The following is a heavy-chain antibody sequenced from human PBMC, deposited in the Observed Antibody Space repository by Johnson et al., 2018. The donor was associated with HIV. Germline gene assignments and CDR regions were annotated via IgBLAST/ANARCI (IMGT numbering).Heavy chain of an antibody. D-gene: IGHD3-16*01. Sequence: QMQLVESGGGLVQPGGSLRLSCAASGFIFSDYSMSWVRQAPGKGLAWVSYISSSGSTIYYADSVKGRFTISRDNAKNSLYLQMNSRRAEDTAVYYCARDGGGGALDIWGQGTMVIVSS. J-gene: IGHJ3*02. CDR3: ARDGGGGALDI. CDR2: ISSSGSTI. V-gene: IGHV3-11*04. CDR1: GFIFSDYS.